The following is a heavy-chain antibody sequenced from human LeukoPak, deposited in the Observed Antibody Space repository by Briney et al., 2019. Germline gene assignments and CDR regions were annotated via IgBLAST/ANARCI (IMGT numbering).Heavy chain of an antibody. CDR1: GFTFSDYY. V-gene: IGHV3-11*06. D-gene: IGHD6-13*01. Sequence: RGSLRLSCAAFGFTFSDYYMSWFRQAPGRGLEWVSYISNSGSHTSYADSVKGRFTISRDNAKNSLSLQVNSLRADDTAVYYCARVGSIAAAGSPDYWGQGTLVTVSS. CDR2: ISNSGSHT. CDR3: ARVGSIAAAGSPDY. J-gene: IGHJ4*02.